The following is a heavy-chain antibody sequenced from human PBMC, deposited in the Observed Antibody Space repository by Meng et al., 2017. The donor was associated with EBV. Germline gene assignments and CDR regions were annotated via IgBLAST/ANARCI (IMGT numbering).Heavy chain of an antibody. D-gene: IGHD3-10*01. V-gene: IGHV1-69*01. CDR2: FLPRLGAP. CDR3: ASESGRGYTPDY. J-gene: IGHJ4*02. Sequence: VRLGRSAARVKKPGPSVKVSCKTSGGPFRYYAISWVRQAPGQGLEWLGGFLPRLGAPNYAQKFHGRVKITADESTSTHYMDLSSLRSEDTAIYYCASESGRGYTPDYWGQGTLVTVSS. CDR1: GGPFRYYA.